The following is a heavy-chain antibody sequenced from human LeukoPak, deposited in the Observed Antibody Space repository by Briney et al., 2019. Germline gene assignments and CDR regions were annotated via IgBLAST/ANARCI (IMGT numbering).Heavy chain of an antibody. CDR1: GGSISSYY. V-gene: IGHV4-59*01. Sequence: PSETLSLTCTVSGGSISSYYWSWIRQPPGKGLEWIGYIYYSGSTNYNPSLKSRVTISVDTSKNQFSLKLSSVTAADTAVYYCARDQPDYSGSGSSNAFDIWGQGTMVTVSS. J-gene: IGHJ3*02. D-gene: IGHD3-10*01. CDR2: IYYSGST. CDR3: ARDQPDYSGSGSSNAFDI.